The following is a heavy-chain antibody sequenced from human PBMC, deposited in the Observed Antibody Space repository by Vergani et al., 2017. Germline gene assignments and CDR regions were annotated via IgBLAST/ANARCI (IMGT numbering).Heavy chain of an antibody. Sequence: QVQLVESGGGVVQPGGSLRLSCGASGFTFSNYGMHWVRPAPGKGLEWVTFIRYDGSNTYYADSVKGRFTISRDNSKNTLYLQMNSLRAEDTAVYYCAKQPYYDFWSGYPPYYFDYWGQGTLVTVSS. J-gene: IGHJ4*02. D-gene: IGHD3-3*01. CDR1: GFTFSNYG. CDR2: IRYDGSNT. V-gene: IGHV3-30*02. CDR3: AKQPYYDFWSGYPPYYFDY.